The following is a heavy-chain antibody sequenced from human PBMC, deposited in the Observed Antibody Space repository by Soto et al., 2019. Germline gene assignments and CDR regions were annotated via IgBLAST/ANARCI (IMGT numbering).Heavy chain of an antibody. V-gene: IGHV4-34*01. D-gene: IGHD3-22*01. J-gene: IGHJ5*02. CDR1: GGSFSGYY. Sequence: SETLSLTCAVYGGSFSGYYWSWIRQPPGKGLGWIGEINHSGSTNYNPSLKSRVTISVDTSKNQFSLKLSSVTAADTAVYYCARHGGGTMIANWFDPWGQGTLVTVSS. CDR3: ARHGGGTMIANWFDP. CDR2: INHSGST.